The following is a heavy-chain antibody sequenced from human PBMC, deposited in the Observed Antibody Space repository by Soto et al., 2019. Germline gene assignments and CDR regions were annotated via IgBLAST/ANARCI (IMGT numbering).Heavy chain of an antibody. J-gene: IGHJ6*02. D-gene: IGHD1-26*01. V-gene: IGHV4-34*01. CDR3: ARDSRYSGSYYVPVYYYGMDV. CDR1: GGSFSGYY. Sequence: KPSETLSLTCAVYGGSFSGYYWSWIRQPPGKGLEWIGEINHSGSTNYNPSLKSRVTISVDTSKNQFSLKLSSVTAADTAVYYCARDSRYSGSYYVPVYYYGMDVWGQGTTVTVSS. CDR2: INHSGST.